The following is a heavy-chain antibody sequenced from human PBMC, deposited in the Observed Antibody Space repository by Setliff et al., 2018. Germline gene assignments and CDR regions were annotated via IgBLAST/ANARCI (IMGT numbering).Heavy chain of an antibody. CDR3: ARQLRRPVVVVTASPFDA. V-gene: IGHV4-61*09. CDR2: IYTSWST. CDR1: GDSISGRTYY. D-gene: IGHD2-21*02. J-gene: IGHJ3*01. Sequence: SETLSLTCTVSGDSISGRTYYWSWIRQPAGKGLEWIGHIYTSWSTISNPSLKSRVTISLDTSKNQFSLKLSSVTAADTAVYYCARQLRRPVVVVTASPFDAWTQGTMVTVSS.